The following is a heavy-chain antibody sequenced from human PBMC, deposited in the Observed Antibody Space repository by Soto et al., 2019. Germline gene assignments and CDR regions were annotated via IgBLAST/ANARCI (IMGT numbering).Heavy chain of an antibody. CDR2: IYWDDVK. CDR1: GFSLTTSGVG. Sequence: QITLNESGPTQVKPRQTLTLTCTFSGFSLTTSGVGVGWIRQSPGKAPEWLALIYWDDVKRYSPSLKSRLTITKYTSKNQVVLTMADLDPADTATYYCAHRVLRTVFGLVTTTAIYFDFWGQGTPVAVSS. J-gene: IGHJ4*02. D-gene: IGHD3-3*01. V-gene: IGHV2-5*02. CDR3: AHRVLRTVFGLVTTTAIYFDF.